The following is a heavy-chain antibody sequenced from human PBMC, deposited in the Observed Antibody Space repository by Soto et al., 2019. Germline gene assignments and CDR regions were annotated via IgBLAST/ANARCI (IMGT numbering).Heavy chain of an antibody. CDR2: ISNYNGDT. CDR3: ARGDSTGSPTGWFDH. D-gene: IGHD6-19*01. V-gene: IGHV1-18*04. J-gene: IGHJ5*02. Sequence: ASVKVSCKASGYTFTRYSINWVRQAPGQGLEWVGWISNYNGDTKYAEKFQGRVTLTTDTSTTTTYMDLRRLTSDDTAVYFCARGDSTGSPTGWFDHWGQGTLVTVSS. CDR1: GYTFTRYS.